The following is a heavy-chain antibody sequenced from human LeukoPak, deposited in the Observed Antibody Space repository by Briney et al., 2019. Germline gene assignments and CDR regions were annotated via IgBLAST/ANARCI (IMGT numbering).Heavy chain of an antibody. CDR1: GCTFSSYG. D-gene: IGHD3-10*01. CDR2: ISYHGNNK. Sequence: GGSLRLPCAASGCTFSSYGMHWVRQAPGKGLEWVAVISYHGNNKYYVDSVKGRFTISRENSKNTLYLQMNSLRVEDTAVYYCAKAEHPYMVRGVTHFYWGQGPLIIVTS. J-gene: IGHJ1*01. CDR3: AKAEHPYMVRGVTHFY. V-gene: IGHV3-30*18.